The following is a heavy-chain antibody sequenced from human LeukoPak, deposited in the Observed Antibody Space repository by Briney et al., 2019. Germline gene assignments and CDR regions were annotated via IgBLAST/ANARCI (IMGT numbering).Heavy chain of an antibody. V-gene: IGHV1-18*01. CDR1: RYTFTSYG. CDR3: ARGGLTGYYVYFDY. Sequence: ASVNVSYKPSRYTFTSYGIILVRQAPGHRLEGMGWISAYNGNTNYEQKLQGRVTMTTDTSTSTAYMELRSLRSDDTAVYYCARGGLTGYYVYFDYWGQGTLVTVSS. CDR2: ISAYNGNT. J-gene: IGHJ4*02. D-gene: IGHD3-9*01.